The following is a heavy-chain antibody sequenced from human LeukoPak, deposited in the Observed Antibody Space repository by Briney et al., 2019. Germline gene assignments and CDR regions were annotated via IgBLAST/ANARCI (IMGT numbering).Heavy chain of an antibody. V-gene: IGHV1-24*01. Sequence: GASVKVSCKVFGNTLRDLAMHWVRQAPGQGLGWMGGLDPQFSKKTYAQKFQGRVSMTEDTSTDTAYMELSSLRSEDTAIYYCATSGISLVRGVALGYYYYMDAWGTGTTVTVSS. CDR2: LDPQFSKK. CDR3: ATSGISLVRGVALGYYYYMDA. CDR1: GNTLRDLA. J-gene: IGHJ6*03. D-gene: IGHD3-10*01.